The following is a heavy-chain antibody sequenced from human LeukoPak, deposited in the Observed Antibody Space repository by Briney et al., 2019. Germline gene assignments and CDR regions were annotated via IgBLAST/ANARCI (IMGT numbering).Heavy chain of an antibody. CDR3: AKDRVWGNYRSLDY. V-gene: IGHV3-11*05. Sequence: GGSLRLSCAASGFTFSDYYMSWIRQAPGKGLEWVSYIRSSGRYTNYADSVKGRFSISRDNAKNSLYLQMNSLRAEDTAVYYCAKDRVWGNYRSLDYWGQGTLVTVSS. D-gene: IGHD3-16*02. CDR1: GFTFSDYY. J-gene: IGHJ4*02. CDR2: IRSSGRYT.